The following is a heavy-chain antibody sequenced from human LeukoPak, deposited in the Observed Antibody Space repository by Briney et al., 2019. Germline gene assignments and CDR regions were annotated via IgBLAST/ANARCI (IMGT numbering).Heavy chain of an antibody. Sequence: SGGSLRLSCAGSGFIFSSYGMHWVRQAPGKGLEWVAFVRYDGNDKYYADSVKGRFTISRDNSKNTVYLQMNSLRAEDTAVYYCAKAGSGWYAPYWGQGTLVTVSS. J-gene: IGHJ4*02. CDR3: AKAGSGWYAPY. V-gene: IGHV3-30*02. D-gene: IGHD6-19*01. CDR2: VRYDGNDK. CDR1: GFIFSSYG.